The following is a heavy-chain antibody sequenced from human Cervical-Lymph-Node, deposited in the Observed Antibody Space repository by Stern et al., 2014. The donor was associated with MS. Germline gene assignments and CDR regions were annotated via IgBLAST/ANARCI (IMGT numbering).Heavy chain of an antibody. J-gene: IGHJ5*02. CDR1: GFSLNTSGVG. CDR3: AHRGLEKYYARLFFPSPFDP. V-gene: IGHV2-5*02. Sequence: ESGPALVKPTETLTLTCTFSGFSLNTSGVGVGWIRQPPGKALEWLALIYLDADKRYSPSLKRRLTITKDTSKNQVVLTMTNMDPVDTATYYCAHRGLEKYYARLFFPSPFDPWGRGTLVTVSS. D-gene: IGHD1-26*01. CDR2: IYLDADK.